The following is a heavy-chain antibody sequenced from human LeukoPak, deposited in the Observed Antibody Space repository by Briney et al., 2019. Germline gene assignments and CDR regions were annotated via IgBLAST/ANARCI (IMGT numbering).Heavy chain of an antibody. CDR2: IWYDGSNK. D-gene: IGHD5-18*01. J-gene: IGHJ4*02. CDR3: ARDARGYSYGDNFDY. V-gene: IGHV3-33*08. CDR1: GFTFSTYP. Sequence: GGSLRLSCAASGFTFSTYPMTWVRQAPGKGLEWVAVIWYDGSNKYYADSVKGRFTISRDNSKNTLYLQMNSLRAEDTAVYYCARDARGYSYGDNFDYWGQGTLVTVSS.